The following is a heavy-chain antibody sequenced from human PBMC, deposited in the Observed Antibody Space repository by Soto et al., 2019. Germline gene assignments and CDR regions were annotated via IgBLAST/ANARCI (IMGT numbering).Heavy chain of an antibody. Sequence: PGGSLRLSCAASGFTFSSYGMHWVRQAPGKGLEWVAVIWYDGSNKYYADSVKGRFTISRDNSKNTLYLQMNSLRAEDTAVYYCARAQNYAVYYGMDVWGQGTTVTVSS. CDR1: GFTFSSYG. CDR2: IWYDGSNK. D-gene: IGHD1-7*01. J-gene: IGHJ6*02. V-gene: IGHV3-33*01. CDR3: ARAQNYAVYYGMDV.